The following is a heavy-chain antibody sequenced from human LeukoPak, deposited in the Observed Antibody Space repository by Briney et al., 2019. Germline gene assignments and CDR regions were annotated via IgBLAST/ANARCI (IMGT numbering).Heavy chain of an antibody. CDR2: IYYSGST. J-gene: IGHJ4*02. CDR3: ARRAETTMVSDY. D-gene: IGHD5-18*01. V-gene: IGHV4-59*08. Sequence: SETLSLTCTVSGGSISSYYWSWIRQPPGKGLEWIGYIYYSGSTNYNPSLKSRVTISVDTSKNQFSLKLSSVTAADTAVYYCARRAETTMVSDYWGQGTLVTVSP. CDR1: GGSISSYY.